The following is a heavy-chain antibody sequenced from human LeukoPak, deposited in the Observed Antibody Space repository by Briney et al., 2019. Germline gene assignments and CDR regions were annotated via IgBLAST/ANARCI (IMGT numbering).Heavy chain of an antibody. Sequence: ASVKVSCKVSGYTLTELSMHWVRQAPGKGLEWMGGFDPEDGETIYAQKFQGRVTMTEDTSTDTAYMELSSLRSEDTAVYYCATYYYGSGCYYPFSKTYYYYMDVWGKGTTVTVSS. CDR1: GYTLTELS. CDR3: ATYYYGSGCYYPFSKTYYYYMDV. CDR2: FDPEDGET. J-gene: IGHJ6*03. D-gene: IGHD3-10*01. V-gene: IGHV1-24*01.